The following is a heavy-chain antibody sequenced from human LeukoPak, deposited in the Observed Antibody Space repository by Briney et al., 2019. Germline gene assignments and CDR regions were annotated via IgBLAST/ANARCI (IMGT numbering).Heavy chain of an antibody. J-gene: IGHJ4*02. D-gene: IGHD3-22*01. CDR1: QFTFSSYS. CDR2: INRGATHI. CDR3: VRLRRNSDSSGYYYYYDY. V-gene: IGHV3-21*01. Sequence: GGSLRLSCAASQFTFSSYSMNWVRQAPGKGLEWVSSINRGATHIYYAESLRGRFIISRDDAKNSLYLQMNSLRAEDTAVYYCVRLRRNSDSSGYYYYYDYWGQGTLVTVSS.